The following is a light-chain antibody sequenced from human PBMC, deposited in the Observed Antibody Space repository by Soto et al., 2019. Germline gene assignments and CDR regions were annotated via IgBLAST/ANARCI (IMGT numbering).Light chain of an antibody. V-gene: IGKV3-11*01. CDR1: QSVSSY. CDR3: QQRSNWLIT. J-gene: IGKJ5*01. CDR2: DAS. Sequence: ELVLTQSPATLSLSPGERATLSCRASQSVSSYLAWYQQKPGQAPRLLIYDASNRATGIPARFSGSGSGTDFTLTISSLEPEDFAVYYCQQRSNWLITFGQGTRLEIK.